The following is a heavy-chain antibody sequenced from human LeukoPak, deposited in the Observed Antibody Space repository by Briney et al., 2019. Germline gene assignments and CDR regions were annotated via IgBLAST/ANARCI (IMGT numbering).Heavy chain of an antibody. CDR3: ARDTEPPYGSGTN. V-gene: IGHV3-48*02. CDR2: ISSSSSTI. CDR1: GSTFSSYS. Sequence: GGSLRLSCAASGSTFSSYSMNWVRQAPGKGLEWVSYISSSSSTIYYADSVKGRFTISRDNAKNSLYLQMNSLGDEDTAVYYCARDTEPPYGSGTNWGQGTLVTVSS. J-gene: IGHJ4*02. D-gene: IGHD3-10*01.